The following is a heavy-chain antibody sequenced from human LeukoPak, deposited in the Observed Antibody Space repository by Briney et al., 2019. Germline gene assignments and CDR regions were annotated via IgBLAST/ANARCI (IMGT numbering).Heavy chain of an antibody. Sequence: ASVKVSCKASGYTFTSYGISWVRQAPGQGLEWMRWISAYNGNTNYAQKLQGRVTMTTDTSTSTAYMELRSLRSDDTAVYYCARDRGSRVYDFWSGPYGMDVWGQGTTVTVSS. CDR2: ISAYNGNT. V-gene: IGHV1-18*01. J-gene: IGHJ6*02. D-gene: IGHD3-3*01. CDR1: GYTFTSYG. CDR3: ARDRGSRVYDFWSGPYGMDV.